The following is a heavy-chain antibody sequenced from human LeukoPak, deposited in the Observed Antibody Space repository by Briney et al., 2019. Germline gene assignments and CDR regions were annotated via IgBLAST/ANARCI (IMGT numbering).Heavy chain of an antibody. CDR2: ISGSGGST. CDR1: GFTFSSYA. J-gene: IGHJ4*02. V-gene: IGHV3-23*01. Sequence: GGSLRLSCAASGFTFSSYAMSWVRQAPGKGLEWVSAISGSGGSTYYADSVKGRFTISRDNAKNSLYLQMNSLRAEDTAVYYCARDSPYYGDGDYWGQGTLVTVSS. D-gene: IGHD4-17*01. CDR3: ARDSPYYGDGDY.